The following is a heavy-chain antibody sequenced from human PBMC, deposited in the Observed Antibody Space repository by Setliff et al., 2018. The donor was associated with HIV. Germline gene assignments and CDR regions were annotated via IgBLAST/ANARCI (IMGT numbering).Heavy chain of an antibody. CDR3: ATSSRGWGQDAFDI. CDR1: GLTVSGNY. V-gene: IGHV3-66*02. CDR2: VFRDDNT. D-gene: IGHD6-19*01. J-gene: IGHJ3*02. Sequence: GGSLRLSCTASGLTVSGNYMGWVCQAPGEGLEWVSLVFRDDNTYNADSVKGRFTISRDSSKNTLYLQMNSLRGDDTAVYYCATSSRGWGQDAFDIWGQGTMVTVSS.